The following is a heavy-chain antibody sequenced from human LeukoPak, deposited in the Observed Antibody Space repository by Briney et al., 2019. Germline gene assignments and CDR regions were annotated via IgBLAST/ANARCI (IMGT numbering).Heavy chain of an antibody. CDR3: AKGSETAGIDY. V-gene: IGHV3-30*02. J-gene: IGHJ4*02. CDR2: IRYDGSNK. D-gene: IGHD6-13*01. Sequence: GGSLRLSCAASGFTFSSCGMHWVRQAPGKGLEWVAFIRYDGSNKYNADSVKGRFTISRDNSKNTLYLQMNSLRAEDTAVYYCAKGSETAGIDYWGQGTLVTVSS. CDR1: GFTFSSCG.